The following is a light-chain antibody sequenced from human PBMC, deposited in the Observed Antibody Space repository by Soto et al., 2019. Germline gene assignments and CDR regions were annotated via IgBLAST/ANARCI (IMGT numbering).Light chain of an antibody. CDR1: QSVSNNY. CDR2: GAS. V-gene: IGKV3-20*01. Sequence: EIVLPQSPGPLTLAPGENATLSCRASQSVSNNYLAWYQQKPGQAPRLLIYGASNRATGIPDRFSGSGSGTDFTLTISRLEPEDFAVYYCQQYCSSGTFGQGTNVDIK. J-gene: IGKJ1*01. CDR3: QQYCSSGT.